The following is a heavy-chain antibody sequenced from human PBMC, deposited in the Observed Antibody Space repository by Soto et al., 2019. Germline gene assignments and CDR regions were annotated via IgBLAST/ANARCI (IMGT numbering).Heavy chain of an antibody. Sequence: SETLSLTCTVSGASIDRSNYYWDWIRQPPGKGLEWIGTTYYNGNAYYNPSLKSRVTMSVDTSKNQFSLKLSSVTAADTAVYYCVRSNQGDIFDYWGQGTLVTVSS. V-gene: IGHV4-39*07. CDR2: TYYNGNA. J-gene: IGHJ4*02. CDR3: VRSNQGDIFDY. D-gene: IGHD4-4*01. CDR1: GASIDRSNYY.